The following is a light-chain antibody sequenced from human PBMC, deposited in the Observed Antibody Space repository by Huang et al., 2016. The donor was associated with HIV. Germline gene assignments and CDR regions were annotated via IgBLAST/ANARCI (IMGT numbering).Light chain of an antibody. CDR3: MQGADWPFT. J-gene: IGKJ3*01. V-gene: IGKV2-30*01. Sequence: VVLTQSPLSLPVALGQSASISCRSSQSLVYSDGNIYLGWFLRRPGQSPRRLIYKVSNLDSGVPDRFSGSGSGTDFTLKINKVEAEDVGLYYCMQGADWPFTFGPGTKVEI. CDR2: KVS. CDR1: QSLVYSDGNIY.